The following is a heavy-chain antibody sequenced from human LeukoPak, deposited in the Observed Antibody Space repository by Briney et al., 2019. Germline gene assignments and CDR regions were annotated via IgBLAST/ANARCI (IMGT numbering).Heavy chain of an antibody. V-gene: IGHV1-69*04. CDR1: GGTFSSFA. J-gene: IGHJ4*02. Sequence: SVKVSCKSGGTFSSFAINWVRQAPGQGLEWMGRIIPMLDIKNYAQKFEGRVTITADKSTTTAYMERNSLTSEDTAVYYCSGGGRVVATLDYWGQGTLVTVSP. D-gene: IGHD2-15*01. CDR3: SGGGRVVATLDY. CDR2: IIPMLDIK.